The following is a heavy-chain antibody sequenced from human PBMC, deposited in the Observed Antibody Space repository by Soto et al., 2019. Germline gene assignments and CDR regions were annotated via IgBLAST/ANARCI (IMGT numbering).Heavy chain of an antibody. Sequence: QVQLQESGPGLVKPSETLSLTCTVSGGSISSYYWSWIRQPPGKGLEWIGYIYYSGSTNYNPSLKRRVTISVDTSKNQFSLKLSSVTAADTAVYYCARSYCSSTSCYPFFDYWGQGTLVTVSS. J-gene: IGHJ4*02. CDR1: GGSISSYY. CDR2: IYYSGST. CDR3: ARSYCSSTSCYPFFDY. D-gene: IGHD2-2*01. V-gene: IGHV4-59*01.